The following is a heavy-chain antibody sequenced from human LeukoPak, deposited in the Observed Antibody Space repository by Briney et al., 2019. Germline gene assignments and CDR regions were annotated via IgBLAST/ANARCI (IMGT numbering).Heavy chain of an antibody. CDR3: ANDGYSSGWYEGGY. D-gene: IGHD6-19*01. CDR1: GFSFNEYN. J-gene: IGHJ4*02. CDR2: ITYDGGNE. V-gene: IGHV3-30*18. Sequence: GGALRLSCAASGFSFNEYNMHWVGQAPGKGLEGVAVITYDGGNEYYTDSVKGRFTISRDNSKNPLYLQMNSLSAEDTAVYYCANDGYSSGWYEGGYWGQGTLVTVSS.